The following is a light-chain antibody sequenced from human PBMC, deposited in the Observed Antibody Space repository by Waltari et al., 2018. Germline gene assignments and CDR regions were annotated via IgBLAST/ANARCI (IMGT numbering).Light chain of an antibody. Sequence: QSALTQPASVSGSPGQSINISCSGTDSDVGAYDFVSWYQQHPGKAPHLIIYEVSKRPSGISNRFSASKSGNTASLTISGLQAEDEADYYCSSYTTSSAPGVFGTGTRVTVL. CDR1: DSDVGAYDF. CDR2: EVS. J-gene: IGLJ1*01. CDR3: SSYTTSSAPGV. V-gene: IGLV2-14*01.